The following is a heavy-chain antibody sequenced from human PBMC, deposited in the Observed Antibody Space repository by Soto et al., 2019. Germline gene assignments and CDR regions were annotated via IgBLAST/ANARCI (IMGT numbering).Heavy chain of an antibody. CDR3: AKDISLGELSAPDH. D-gene: IGHD3-16*02. Sequence: GGSLRLSCVASGFTFDDFAMHWVRQAPGKGLEWVSGMSWNRGSIVYADSVKGRFTISRDNAKNSLYLQMNSLRPEGTALYYCAKDISLGELSAPDHWGQGTLVTVSS. CDR2: MSWNRGSI. V-gene: IGHV3-9*01. CDR1: GFTFDDFA. J-gene: IGHJ4*02.